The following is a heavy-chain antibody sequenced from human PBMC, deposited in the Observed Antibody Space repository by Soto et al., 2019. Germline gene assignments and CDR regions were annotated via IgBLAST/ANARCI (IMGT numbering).Heavy chain of an antibody. CDR3: ARDAQGRDGYNDFEL. CDR2: IYYMGST. Sequence: QVQLQESGPGLVKPSQTLSLTCTVSGGSISSGDYYWGWIRQPPGKGLEWIGYIYYMGSTYYNPYLKSRSTISVDTSKNQFSLKLSAFTAADTAVYYCARDAQGRDGYNDFELWGSGTLVTVSS. CDR1: GGSISSGDYY. J-gene: IGHJ2*01. V-gene: IGHV4-30-4*01. D-gene: IGHD5-12*01.